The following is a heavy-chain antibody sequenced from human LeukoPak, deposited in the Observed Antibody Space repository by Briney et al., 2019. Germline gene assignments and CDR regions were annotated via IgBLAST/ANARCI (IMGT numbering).Heavy chain of an antibody. CDR1: GYTFTGYY. J-gene: IGHJ5*02. CDR3: ARGGITMVQGVIIRNWFDP. CDR2: INPNSGGT. V-gene: IGHV1-2*02. Sequence: ASVKVSCKASGYTFTGYYMHWVRQAPGQGLEWMGWINPNSGGTNYAQTFQGRVTMTRDTSISTAYMELSRLRSDDTAVYYCARGGITMVQGVIIRNWFDPWGQGTLVTVSS. D-gene: IGHD3-10*01.